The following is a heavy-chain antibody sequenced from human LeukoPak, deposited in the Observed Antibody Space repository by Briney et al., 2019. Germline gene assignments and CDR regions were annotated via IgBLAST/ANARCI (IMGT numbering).Heavy chain of an antibody. J-gene: IGHJ4*02. CDR2: IYYSGST. CDR1: GGSISSSSYY. D-gene: IGHD3-10*01. CDR3: APSPGFGY. Sequence: SETLSLTCTVSGGSISSSSYYWGWIRQPPGKGLEWIGSIYYSGSTYYNPSLKSRVTISVDTSKNQFSLKLSSVTAADTAVYYCAPSPGFGYWGQGTLVTVSS. V-gene: IGHV4-39*07.